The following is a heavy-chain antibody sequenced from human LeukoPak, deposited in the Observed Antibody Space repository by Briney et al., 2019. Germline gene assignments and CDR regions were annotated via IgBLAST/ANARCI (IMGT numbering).Heavy chain of an antibody. V-gene: IGHV4-4*02. J-gene: IGHJ3*02. D-gene: IGHD2-21*01. CDR3: ARQKGGLFLRKGAFDI. Sequence: SETLSLTCAVSGGSGGSISSSNYWSWVRQPPGKGLEWIGEIYHSGSTNYNPSLKSRVTISVDTSKNQFSLKLSSVTAADTAVYYCARQKGGLFLRKGAFDIWGQGTMVTVSS. CDR1: GGSGGSISSSNY. CDR2: IYHSGST.